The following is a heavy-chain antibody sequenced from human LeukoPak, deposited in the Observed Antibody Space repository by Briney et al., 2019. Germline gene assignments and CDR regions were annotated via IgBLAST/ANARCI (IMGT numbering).Heavy chain of an antibody. V-gene: IGHV1-69*01. CDR2: IIPIFGTA. CDR1: GGTFSSYA. D-gene: IGHD5-12*01. CDR3: AREYSGYDRGIDY. Sequence: SVTVSCTASGGTFSSYAISWVRQAPGQGLEWMGGIIPIFGTANYAQKIQGRVTITADESTSTAYMELSSLRSEDTAVYYCAREYSGYDRGIDYWGQGTLVTVSS. J-gene: IGHJ4*02.